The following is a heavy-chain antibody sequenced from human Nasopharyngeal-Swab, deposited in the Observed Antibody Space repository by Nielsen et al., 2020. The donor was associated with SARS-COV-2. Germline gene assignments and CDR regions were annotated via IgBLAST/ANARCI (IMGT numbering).Heavy chain of an antibody. J-gene: IGHJ4*02. Sequence: GESLKISCAASGFTFSSYGMHWVRQAPGKGLEWVAVISYDGSNKYYADSVKGRFTISRDNSKNTLYLQMNSLRAEDTAVYYCARGLIDILTGYYHDYWGQGTLVTVSS. D-gene: IGHD3-9*01. CDR2: ISYDGSNK. CDR3: ARGLIDILTGYYHDY. V-gene: IGHV3-30*03. CDR1: GFTFSSYG.